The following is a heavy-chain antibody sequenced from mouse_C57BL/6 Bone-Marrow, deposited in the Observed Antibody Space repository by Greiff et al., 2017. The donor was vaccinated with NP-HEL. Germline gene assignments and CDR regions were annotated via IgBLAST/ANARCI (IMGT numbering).Heavy chain of an antibody. Sequence: EVQLQQSGPELVKPGASVKISCKASGYTFTDYYMNWVKQSHGKSLEWIGDINPNNGGTSYNQKFKGKATLTVDKSSSTAYMELRSLTSEDSAVYYCARYDYEEGTAWFAYWGQGTLVTVSA. V-gene: IGHV1-26*01. J-gene: IGHJ3*01. CDR1: GYTFTDYY. D-gene: IGHD2-4*01. CDR3: ARYDYEEGTAWFAY. CDR2: INPNNGGT.